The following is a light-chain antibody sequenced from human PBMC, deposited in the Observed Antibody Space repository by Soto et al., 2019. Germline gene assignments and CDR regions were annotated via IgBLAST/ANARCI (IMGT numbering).Light chain of an antibody. V-gene: IGKV3-15*01. CDR1: QSISDT. CDR3: QQYNNWPWT. CDR2: SAS. J-gene: IGKJ1*01. Sequence: EIVMTQSPATLSVSPGGIATLSCRASQSISDTLAWYQQKPGQAPRLLIYSASRWATGFPAGFSGSGSGTDFTLTISSLQSEDFAVYYCQQYNNWPWTFGQGTKVDIK.